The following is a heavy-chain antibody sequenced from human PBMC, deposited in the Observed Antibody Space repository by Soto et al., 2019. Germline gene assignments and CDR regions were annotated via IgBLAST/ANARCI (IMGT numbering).Heavy chain of an antibody. Sequence: QVQLVQSGAEVKKPGASVKVSCKVSGYTLTELSMHWVRQAPGKGLEWMGGFDPEDGETIYAQKCQGRVTMTEDTSTDTAYMELSSLRSEDTAVYYCATVFSSSLTAYDFWSGFDYWGQGTLVTVSS. CDR3: ATVFSSSLTAYDFWSGFDY. V-gene: IGHV1-24*01. CDR2: FDPEDGET. J-gene: IGHJ4*02. CDR1: GYTLTELS. D-gene: IGHD3-3*01.